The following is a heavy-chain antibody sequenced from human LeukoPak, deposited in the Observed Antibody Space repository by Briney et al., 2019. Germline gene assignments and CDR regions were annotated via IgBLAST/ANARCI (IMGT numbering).Heavy chain of an antibody. CDR3: ARDHPYGDYVLGYYFDY. CDR1: GYTFTGYY. V-gene: IGHV1-2*02. CDR2: INPNSGGT. Sequence: GASVKVSCKASGYTFTGYYMHWVRQAPGQGLEWMGWINPNSGGTNYAQKFQGRVTMTRDTSISTAYMELSRLRSDDTAVYYCARDHPYGDYVLGYYFDYWGQGTLVTVSS. D-gene: IGHD4-17*01. J-gene: IGHJ4*02.